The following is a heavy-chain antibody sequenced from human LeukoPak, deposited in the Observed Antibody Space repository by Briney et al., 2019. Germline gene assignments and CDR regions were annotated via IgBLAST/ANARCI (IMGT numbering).Heavy chain of an antibody. J-gene: IGHJ3*02. Sequence: SETLSLTCTVSGVSISSSNSYWGWIRQPPGKGLEWIGSIYYSGNTYYNASLKSRVTISVDTSKNQFSLSLSSVTAADTAVYYCARRVMDRITPSGMGAFDIWGLGTMVTVSS. CDR2: IYYSGNT. V-gene: IGHV4-39*01. D-gene: IGHD3-10*01. CDR3: ARRVMDRITPSGMGAFDI. CDR1: GVSISSSNSY.